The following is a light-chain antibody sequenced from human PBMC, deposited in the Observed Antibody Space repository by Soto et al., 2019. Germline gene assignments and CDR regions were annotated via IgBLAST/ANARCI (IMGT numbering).Light chain of an antibody. V-gene: IGLV1-44*01. CDR3: AAWDDSLNGVV. CDR1: SSNIGSNA. Sequence: QSVLTQPPSASGTPGQRVTISCSGSSSNIGSNAVNWYQQLPGTAPKLLMYTNDQRPSGVPDRLSGSKSGTSASLAISGLQSEDEADYYCAAWDDSLNGVVFGGGTQLTVL. J-gene: IGLJ2*01. CDR2: TND.